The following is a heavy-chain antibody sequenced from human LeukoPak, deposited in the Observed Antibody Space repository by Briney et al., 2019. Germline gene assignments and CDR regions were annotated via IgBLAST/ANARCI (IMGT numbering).Heavy chain of an antibody. D-gene: IGHD5-18*01. J-gene: IGHJ4*02. CDR1: GFTFDDYG. V-gene: IGHV3-23*01. Sequence: GGSLRLSCAASGFTFDDYGMSWVRQAPGKGLEWVSAISGSGGSTYYADSVKGRFTISRDNSKNTMYLQMNSLRAEDTGVYYCAKDSGWIQFIDWGQGTLVTVSS. CDR2: ISGSGGST. CDR3: AKDSGWIQFID.